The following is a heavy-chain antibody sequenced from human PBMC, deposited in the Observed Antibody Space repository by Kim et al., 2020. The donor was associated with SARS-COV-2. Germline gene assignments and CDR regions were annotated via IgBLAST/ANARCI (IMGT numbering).Heavy chain of an antibody. J-gene: IGHJ3*02. D-gene: IGHD3-9*01. CDR1: GYTFTGYY. CDR2: ISPNSGGT. CDR3: ARVRNYDILTGYALVAAFDI. V-gene: IGHV1-2*06. Sequence: ASVKVSCKASGYTFTGYYMHWVRQAPGQGLEWMGRISPNSGGTNYAQKFQGRVTMTRDTSISTAYMELSRLRSDDTAVYYCARVRNYDILTGYALVAAFDIWGQGTMVTVSS.